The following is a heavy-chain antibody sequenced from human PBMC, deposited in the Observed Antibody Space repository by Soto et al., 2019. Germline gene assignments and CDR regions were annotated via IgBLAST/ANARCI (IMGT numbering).Heavy chain of an antibody. V-gene: IGHV4-61*01. Sequence: PSETLSLTCTVSGGSVSSGSYYWSWIRQPPGKGLEWIGYIYYSGSTNYNPPLKNQVTISVDTSKNQFFLKLSSVTAADTAVYYCARDDVLRCSSTSCSTDLDYYYYGMDVWGQGTTVTVS. J-gene: IGHJ6*02. CDR2: IYYSGST. CDR3: ARDDVLRCSSTSCSTDLDYYYYGMDV. D-gene: IGHD2-2*01. CDR1: GGSVSSGSYY.